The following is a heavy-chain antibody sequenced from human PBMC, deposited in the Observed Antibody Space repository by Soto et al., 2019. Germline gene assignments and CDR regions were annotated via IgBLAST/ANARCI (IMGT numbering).Heavy chain of an antibody. V-gene: IGHV3-33*01. CDR2: IWYDGSNK. CDR3: VGSSSSRSRAFDI. D-gene: IGHD6-6*01. Sequence: GGSLRLSCAASGFTFSSYGMHWVRQAPGKGLEWVAVIWYDGSNKYYADSVKGRFTISRDNSKNTLYLQMNSLRAEDTAVYYCVGSSSSRSRAFDIWGQGTMVTVSS. J-gene: IGHJ3*02. CDR1: GFTFSSYG.